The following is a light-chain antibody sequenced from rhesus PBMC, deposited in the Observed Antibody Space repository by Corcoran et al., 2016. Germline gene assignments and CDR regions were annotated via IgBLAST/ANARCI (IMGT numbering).Light chain of an antibody. Sequence: QAALTQPPSVSGFPGQSVPISCTGTSSDIGGYTSVSWYQQFPGKAPKLMIYDVSKRPSGVSDRFSGSKSGNTASLTISGLQAEDQADYSCPSYPGSHTYIFATVTRLTVL. CDR1: SSDIGGYTS. CDR3: PSYPGSHTYI. V-gene: IGLV2-23*01. CDR2: DVS. J-gene: IGLJ1*01.